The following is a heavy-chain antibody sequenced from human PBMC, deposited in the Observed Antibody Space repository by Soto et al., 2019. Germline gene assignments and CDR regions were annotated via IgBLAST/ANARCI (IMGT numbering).Heavy chain of an antibody. V-gene: IGHV2-5*02. CDR1: GFSLSTSGVG. CDR2: IYWDDDK. CDR3: AHRHTTVSWGTFDY. J-gene: IGHJ4*02. Sequence: QITLKESGPTLVKPTQTLTLTCTFSGFSLSTSGVGVGWIRQPPGKALEWLALIYWDDDKRYSPSLKSRLTIAKDPSKNQVVLTMTNIDPVDTATYYCAHRHTTVSWGTFDYWGQGTLVTVSS. D-gene: IGHD4-4*01.